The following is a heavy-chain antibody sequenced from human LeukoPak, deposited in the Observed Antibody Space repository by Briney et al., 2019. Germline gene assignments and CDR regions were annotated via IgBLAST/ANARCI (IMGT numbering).Heavy chain of an antibody. CDR3: ARAAAHRWFDP. CDR1: GYTFISYY. J-gene: IGHJ5*02. CDR2: IDPSGGST. V-gene: IGHV1-46*01. Sequence: ASVKVSCKASGYTFISYYMHWVRQAPGQGLEWMGIIDPSGGSTSYAQKFQGRVTMTRDMSTSTVYMELSSLRSEDTAVYYCARAAAHRWFDPWGQGTLVTVSS. D-gene: IGHD2-2*01.